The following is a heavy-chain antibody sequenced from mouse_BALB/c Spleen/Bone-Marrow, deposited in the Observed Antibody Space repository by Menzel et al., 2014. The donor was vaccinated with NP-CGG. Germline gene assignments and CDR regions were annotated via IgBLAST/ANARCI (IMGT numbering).Heavy chain of an antibody. D-gene: IGHD2-1*01. CDR2: INPSSGYT. CDR1: GYTFTSYT. Sequence: VKLVESGAELARPGASVKMSCKASGYTFTSYTMHWVKQRPGQGLEWIGYINPSSGYTNYNQKFKDKATLTADKSSSTAYMQLSSLTSEYFAVYYCARSNGNYVLAYWGQGTLVTVSA. CDR3: ARSNGNYVLAY. J-gene: IGHJ3*01. V-gene: IGHV1-4*01.